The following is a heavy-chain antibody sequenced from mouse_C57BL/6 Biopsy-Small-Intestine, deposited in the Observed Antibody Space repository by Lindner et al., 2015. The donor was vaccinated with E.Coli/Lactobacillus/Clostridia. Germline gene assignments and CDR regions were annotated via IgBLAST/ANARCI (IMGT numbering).Heavy chain of an antibody. V-gene: IGHV1-84*01. CDR1: GYTFTDYY. CDR3: ATGPYYYGSSSFDY. CDR2: IYPGSGKT. J-gene: IGHJ2*01. D-gene: IGHD1-1*01. Sequence: VQLQESGPELVKPGASVKISCKASGYTFTDYYINWVKQRPGQGLEWIGWIYPGSGKTKYNEKLKGKATLTVDTSSSTAYMQLSSLTSEDSAVYFCATGPYYYGSSSFDYWGQGTTLTVSS.